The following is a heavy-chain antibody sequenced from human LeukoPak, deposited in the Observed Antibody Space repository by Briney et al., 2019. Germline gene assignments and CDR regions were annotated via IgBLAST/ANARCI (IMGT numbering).Heavy chain of an antibody. J-gene: IGHJ4*02. Sequence: PGRSLRLSCAASGFTFSSYGMHWVRQAPGKGLEWVALISYDGSNKYYADSVKGRFTISRDNSKNTLYLQMNSLRAEDTAVYYCAKDPGYCSGGNCYYFQYWGQGTLVTVSS. CDR2: ISYDGSNK. V-gene: IGHV3-30*18. CDR1: GFTFSSYG. CDR3: AKDPGYCSGGNCYYFQY. D-gene: IGHD2-15*01.